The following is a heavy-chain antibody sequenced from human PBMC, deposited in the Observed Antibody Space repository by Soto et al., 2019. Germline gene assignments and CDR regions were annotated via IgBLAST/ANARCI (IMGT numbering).Heavy chain of an antibody. CDR3: ERVASDYTNSVDS. V-gene: IGHV3-23*01. CDR1: GFTFNAYA. Sequence: EVQLLESGGGLVQPGGSLRLSCAASGFTFNAYAMTWVRQAPGKGLEWVSAIGGSGGNRYYADSVRGRFTISRDNSKDTVDVQMNSLRVEDPAVYYCERVASDYTNSVDSGGQGILVTVSS. D-gene: IGHD4-4*01. CDR2: IGGSGGNR. J-gene: IGHJ4*02.